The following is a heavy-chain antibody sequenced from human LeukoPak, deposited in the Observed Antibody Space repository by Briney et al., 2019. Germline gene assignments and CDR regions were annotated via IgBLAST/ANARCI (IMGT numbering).Heavy chain of an antibody. CDR3: ARCRGYSYGFLFCWFDP. D-gene: IGHD5-18*01. J-gene: IGHJ5*02. V-gene: IGHV4-39*07. Sequence: KPSETLSLTCTVSGGSISSRSYYWGWIRQAPGKGLECIGEIYHSGTTNYNPSLKSRVTISVDTSKNQFSLKLSSVTAADTAVYYCARCRGYSYGFLFCWFDPWGQGTLVTVSS. CDR1: GGSISSRSYY. CDR2: IYHSGTT.